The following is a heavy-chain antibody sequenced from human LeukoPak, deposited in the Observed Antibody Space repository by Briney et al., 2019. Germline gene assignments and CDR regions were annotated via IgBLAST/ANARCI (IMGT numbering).Heavy chain of an antibody. CDR1: GFTFSSYA. CDR2: ISGSGDST. D-gene: IGHD3-22*01. J-gene: IGHJ4*02. V-gene: IGHV3-23*01. Sequence: GGSLRLSCAASGFTFSSYAMSWVRQAPGKGLEWVSAISGSGDSTYYADSMKGRFTISRDNSKNTLHLQMNSLRAEDTAVYYCAKEVVVVITAPTEAGFDYWGQGTLVTVSS. CDR3: AKEVVVVITAPTEAGFDY.